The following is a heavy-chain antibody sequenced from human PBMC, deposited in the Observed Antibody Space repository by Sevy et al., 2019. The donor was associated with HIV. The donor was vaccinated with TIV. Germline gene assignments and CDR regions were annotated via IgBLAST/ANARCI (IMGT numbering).Heavy chain of an antibody. D-gene: IGHD6-6*01. J-gene: IGHJ4*02. CDR3: AREGWGGAARPNYFDY. V-gene: IGHV3-21*01. CDR1: GFMFSSDS. CDR2: ISSRSSYI. Sequence: GGYLRLSCAASGFMFSSDSMNWVRQAPGKGLEWVSIISSRSSYIYYADSVKGRFTISRDNAKNSLYLQMNSLRDEDTAVYYCAREGWGGAARPNYFDYWGQGTLVTVSS.